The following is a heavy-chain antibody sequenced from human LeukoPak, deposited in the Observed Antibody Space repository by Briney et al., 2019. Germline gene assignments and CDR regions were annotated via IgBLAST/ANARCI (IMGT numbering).Heavy chain of an antibody. V-gene: IGHV3-48*01. D-gene: IGHD3-3*01. Sequence: GGSLRLSCAASGFTFSSYSMNWVRQAPGKGLEWVSYISSSSSTIYYADSVKGRFTISRDNAKNSLYLQMNSLRAEDTAVYYCARDFWSGYRTADYWGQGTLVTVSS. CDR1: GFTFSSYS. CDR3: ARDFWSGYRTADY. J-gene: IGHJ4*02. CDR2: ISSSSSTI.